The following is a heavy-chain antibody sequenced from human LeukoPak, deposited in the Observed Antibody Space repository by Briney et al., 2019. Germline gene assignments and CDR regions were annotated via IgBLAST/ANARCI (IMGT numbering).Heavy chain of an antibody. J-gene: IGHJ4*02. V-gene: IGHV4-59*01. CDR1: GGSISSYY. CDR3: ARHPSYYYGSGSYWF. CDR2: ICYSGST. Sequence: PSETLSLTCTVSGGSISSYYWSWIRQPPGKGLEWIGYICYSGSTNYNPSLKSRVTISVDTSKNQFSLKLSSVTAADTAVYYCARHPSYYYGSGSYWFWGQGTLVTVSS. D-gene: IGHD3-10*01.